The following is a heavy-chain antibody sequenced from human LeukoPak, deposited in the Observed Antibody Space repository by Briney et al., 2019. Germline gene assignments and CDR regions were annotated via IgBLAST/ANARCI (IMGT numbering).Heavy chain of an antibody. Sequence: PGGSLRLSCTASGFSFSNYWMHWVRQAPGKGLVWVARIDGDGSDTNYADSVKGRFTISRDNARNTVYLQMNCLRAEDTAVYYCARGWVPSDITLKWGQGTMVTVSS. CDR1: GFSFSNYW. J-gene: IGHJ3*01. D-gene: IGHD3-22*01. V-gene: IGHV3-74*01. CDR2: IDGDGSDT. CDR3: ARGWVPSDITLK.